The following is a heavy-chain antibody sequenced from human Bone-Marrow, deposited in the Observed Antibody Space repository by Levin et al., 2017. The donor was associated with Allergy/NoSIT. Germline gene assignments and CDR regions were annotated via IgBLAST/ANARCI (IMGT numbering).Heavy chain of an antibody. CDR1: GFTFSTYW. J-gene: IGHJ4*02. CDR3: ARDLEDYYASGSYYANDY. CDR2: IDGDGSST. V-gene: IGHV3-74*01. D-gene: IGHD3-10*01. Sequence: PGESLKISCAASGFTFSTYWMHWVRQAPGKGLVWVSRIDGDGSSTRYADSVKGRFTISRDNAKNTLYLQMNSLRAEDTAMYYCARDLEDYYASGSYYANDYWGQGTLVTVSS.